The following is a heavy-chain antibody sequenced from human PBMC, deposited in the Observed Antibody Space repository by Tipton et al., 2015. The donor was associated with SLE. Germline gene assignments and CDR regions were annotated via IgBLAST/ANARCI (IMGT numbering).Heavy chain of an antibody. V-gene: IGHV4-59*08. CDR2: IYYSGST. D-gene: IGHD3-10*01. CDR3: ATTPRSSSRYFDL. CDR1: GGSIRSYY. Sequence: TLSLTCSVSGGSIRSYYWSWIRQPPGKGLEWIGHIYYSGSTNTNPSLKSRVTMSLDTSKNRLSLKLKSVTAADTAVYFCATTPRSSSRYFDLWGRGTLVSVSS. J-gene: IGHJ2*01.